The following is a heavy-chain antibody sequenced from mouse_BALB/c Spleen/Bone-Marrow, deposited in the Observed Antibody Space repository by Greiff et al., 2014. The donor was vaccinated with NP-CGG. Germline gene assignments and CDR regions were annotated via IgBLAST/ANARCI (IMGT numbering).Heavy chain of an antibody. CDR1: GYLITSDYA. D-gene: IGHD2-10*01. V-gene: IGHV3-2*02. Sequence: EVQLQQSGPGLVKPSQSLSLTCTVTGYLITSDYAWNWIRQFPGNKLEWMGYISYSGSTGYNPSLKSRISITRDTSKNQFFLQLNSVTTEDTATYYCAIKPYYSWFAYWGQGTLVTVSA. CDR3: AIKPYYSWFAY. J-gene: IGHJ3*01. CDR2: ISYSGST.